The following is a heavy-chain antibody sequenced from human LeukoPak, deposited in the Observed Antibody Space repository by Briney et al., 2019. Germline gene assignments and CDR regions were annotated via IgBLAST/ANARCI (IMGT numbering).Heavy chain of an antibody. V-gene: IGHV3-21*01. D-gene: IGHD2-21*02. Sequence: PGGSLRLSCAASGFTFSSYSMNWVRQAPGKGLEWVSSISSSSSYIYYADSVKGRFTISRDNAKNSLYLQMNSLRAEDTAVYYCARDLVGEAYCGDDCYSAADYWGQGTLVTVSS. J-gene: IGHJ4*02. CDR2: ISSSSSYI. CDR3: ARDLVGEAYCGDDCYSAADY. CDR1: GFTFSSYS.